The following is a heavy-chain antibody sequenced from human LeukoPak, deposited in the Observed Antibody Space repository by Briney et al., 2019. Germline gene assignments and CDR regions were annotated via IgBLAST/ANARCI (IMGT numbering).Heavy chain of an antibody. V-gene: IGHV1-24*01. CDR1: GYTLTEVS. D-gene: IGHD3-16*01. Sequence: ASVKDSCKVSGYTLTEVSMHWVRQAPGKGLEWMGGFDPEDGETIYAQKFQGRVTMTEDTSTDTAYMELGSLRSEDMAVYYCATGNLFDYFDYWGQGTLVTVSS. CDR3: ATGNLFDYFDY. CDR2: FDPEDGET. J-gene: IGHJ4*02.